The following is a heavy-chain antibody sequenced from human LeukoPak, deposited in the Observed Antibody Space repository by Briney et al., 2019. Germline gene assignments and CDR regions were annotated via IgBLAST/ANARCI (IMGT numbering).Heavy chain of an antibody. Sequence: PSETLSLTCAVYGGSFSGYYWSWIRQPPGKGLEWIGEINHSGSTNYNPPLKSRVTISVDTSKNQFSLKLSSVTAADTAVYYCARGGRMYERRTLDYWGQGTLVTVSS. CDR3: ARGGRMYERRTLDY. V-gene: IGHV4-34*01. CDR1: GGSFSGYY. CDR2: INHSGST. D-gene: IGHD2-8*01. J-gene: IGHJ4*02.